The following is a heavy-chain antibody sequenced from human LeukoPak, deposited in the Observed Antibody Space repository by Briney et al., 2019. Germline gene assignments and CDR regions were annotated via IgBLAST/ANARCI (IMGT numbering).Heavy chain of an antibody. V-gene: IGHV3-7*01. Sequence: GGSLRLSCAASGFTFSRHWMSWVRQAPGKGLEWVANIKQDGSEKFYVDSVKGRFTTSRDNAKNSLYLQMNSLRAEDTAVYYCARDNAGYDYWGQGTLVTVSS. CDR1: GFTFSRHW. CDR3: ARDNAGYDY. J-gene: IGHJ4*02. D-gene: IGHD5-12*01. CDR2: IKQDGSEK.